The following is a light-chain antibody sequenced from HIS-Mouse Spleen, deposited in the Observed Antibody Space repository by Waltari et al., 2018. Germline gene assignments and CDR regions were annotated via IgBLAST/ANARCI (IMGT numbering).Light chain of an antibody. Sequence: EIVLTQSPATLSLSPGERATLSCRASQSVSSYLAWYQLKPGQAPRLLIYAASNRATGIPARFSGSGSGTDFTLTISSLEPEDFAVYYCQQRSNWLTFGGGTKVEIK. CDR3: QQRSNWLT. CDR2: AAS. CDR1: QSVSSY. J-gene: IGKJ4*01. V-gene: IGKV3-11*01.